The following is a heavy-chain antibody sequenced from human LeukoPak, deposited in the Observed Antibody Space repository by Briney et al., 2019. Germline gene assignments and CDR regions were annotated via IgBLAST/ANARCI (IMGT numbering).Heavy chain of an antibody. CDR2: ISGRGGNT. D-gene: IGHD6-13*01. J-gene: IGHJ4*02. CDR3: AKDLLISRIAAAGPFDS. V-gene: IGHV3-23*01. CDR1: GFTFSSYA. Sequence: GGSLRLSCAASGFTFSSYAMSWVRQAPGKGLEWVSTISGRGGNTYYADSVKGRFTISRDNSKNTLCLQMKSLRDEDTAVYYCAKDLLISRIAAAGPFDSWGQGTLVTVSS.